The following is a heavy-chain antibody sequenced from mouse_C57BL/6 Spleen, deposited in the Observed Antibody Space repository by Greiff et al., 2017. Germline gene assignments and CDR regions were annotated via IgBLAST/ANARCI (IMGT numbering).Heavy chain of an antibody. CDR2: IYPGGGST. V-gene: IGHV1-55*01. J-gene: IGHJ1*03. Sequence: QVQLQQPGAELVKPGASVKMSCKASGYTFTSYWITWVKQRPGQGLEWIGDIYPGGGSTNYNEKLKSKATLTVDTSSSTAYMQLSSLTSEDSAVYYCAREDITTVGYFDVWGTGTTVTVSS. D-gene: IGHD1-1*01. CDR1: GYTFTSYW. CDR3: AREDITTVGYFDV.